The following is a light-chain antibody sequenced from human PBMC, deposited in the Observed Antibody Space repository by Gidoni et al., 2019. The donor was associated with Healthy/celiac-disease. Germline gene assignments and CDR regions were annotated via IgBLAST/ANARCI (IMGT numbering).Light chain of an antibody. CDR2: WAS. CDR3: QQYYSTPPLT. CDR1: QSVLYSSNNKNY. V-gene: IGKV4-1*01. Sequence: DIVMTHSSDSLVVSLGERATINCKSSQSVLYSSNNKNYLAWYQQKPGQPPKLLIYWASTRESGVPDRFSGSGSGTDFTLTISSLQAEDVAVYYCQQYYSTPPLTFGGGTKVEIK. J-gene: IGKJ4*01.